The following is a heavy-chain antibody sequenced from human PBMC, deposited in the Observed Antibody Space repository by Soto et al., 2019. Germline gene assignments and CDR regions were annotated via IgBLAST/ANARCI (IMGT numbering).Heavy chain of an antibody. CDR2: IIPIFGTA. D-gene: IGHD2-8*01. CDR3: ARGEKDIVLMVYAVNYYGMDV. CDR1: GGTFGSYA. Sequence: QVQLVQSGAEVKKPGSSVKVSCKASGGTFGSYAISWVRQAPGQGLEWMGGIIPIFGTANYAQKFQGRVTITADESTSTAYMELSSLRSEDTAVYYCARGEKDIVLMVYAVNYYGMDVWGQGTTVTVSS. J-gene: IGHJ6*02. V-gene: IGHV1-69*01.